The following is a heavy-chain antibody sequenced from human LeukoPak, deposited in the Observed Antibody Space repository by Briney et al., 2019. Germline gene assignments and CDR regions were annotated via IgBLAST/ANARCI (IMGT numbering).Heavy chain of an antibody. J-gene: IGHJ4*02. Sequence: GGSLRLSCAASGFTFSTFWMHWVRQAPGKGLMWVSQINNDGSDTKYADSVKGRLTISRDNAKNTVYLQMNSLRAEDTAVYYCARDPLLWELPSDYWGQGTLVTVSS. CDR2: INNDGSDT. CDR1: GFTFSTFW. D-gene: IGHD1-26*01. V-gene: IGHV3-74*03. CDR3: ARDPLLWELPSDY.